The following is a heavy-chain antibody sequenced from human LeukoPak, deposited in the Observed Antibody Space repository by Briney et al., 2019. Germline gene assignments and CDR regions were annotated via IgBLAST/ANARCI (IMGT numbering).Heavy chain of an antibody. CDR1: GYTFTSHG. D-gene: IGHD1-26*01. J-gene: IGHJ3*02. V-gene: IGHV1-18*01. Sequence: ASVKVSCKASGYTFTSHGISWVRQAPGQGLEWMGWISTYSGHTNYAQKLQGRVTMTTDTSTSTAYMELRSLRSDDTAAYYCARAGWWELPRYAFDIWGQGTMVTVSS. CDR2: ISTYSGHT. CDR3: ARAGWWELPRYAFDI.